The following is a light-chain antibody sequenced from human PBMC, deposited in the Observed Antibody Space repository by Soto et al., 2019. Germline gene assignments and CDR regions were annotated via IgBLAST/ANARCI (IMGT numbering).Light chain of an antibody. CDR2: KAS. V-gene: IGKV1-5*03. Sequence: STLSGSVGDRVTITCRAGQTISSWLAWYQQKPGKAPKLLIYKASTLKSGVPSRFSGSGSGTEFTLTISSLQPDDFATYYCQHYNSYSEAFGQGTKV. CDR1: QTISSW. CDR3: QHYNSYSEA. J-gene: IGKJ1*01.